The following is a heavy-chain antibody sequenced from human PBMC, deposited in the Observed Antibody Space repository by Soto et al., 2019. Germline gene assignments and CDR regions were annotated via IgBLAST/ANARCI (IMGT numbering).Heavy chain of an antibody. CDR3: AKATTNGGWFNPFDS. Sequence: GGSLRLSCAASGFSFVNYAMNWVRQAPGKGLEWVSGLSGSGTSTYYADSVKGRFTISRDNSRDILFLQMNSLTADDTAVYYCAKATTNGGWFNPFDSWGQGALVTVSS. CDR1: GFSFVNYA. D-gene: IGHD6-19*01. J-gene: IGHJ4*02. CDR2: LSGSGTST. V-gene: IGHV3-23*01.